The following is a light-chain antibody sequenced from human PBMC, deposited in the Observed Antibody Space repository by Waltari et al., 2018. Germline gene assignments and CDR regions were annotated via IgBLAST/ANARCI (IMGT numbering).Light chain of an antibody. V-gene: IGKV1-NL1*01. Sequence: DIQMTQSPSFLSASIGDRVTITCRASQGVSRSLDWYQQKPGKAPKLLLYTASTLQSGVPSRFSGSGSGTDYTLTISSLQPEDFAIYFCQQYLTTPYTFGQGTKLEIK. CDR3: QQYLTTPYT. CDR1: QGVSRS. CDR2: TAS. J-gene: IGKJ2*01.